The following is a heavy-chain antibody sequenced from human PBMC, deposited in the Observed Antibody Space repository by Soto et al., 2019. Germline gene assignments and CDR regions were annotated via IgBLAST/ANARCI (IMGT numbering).Heavy chain of an antibody. D-gene: IGHD3-3*01. CDR3: ATGALYYDFWSGINIDY. V-gene: IGHV1-24*01. Sequence: ASVKVSCKVSGRTLTELSMHWVRQAPGKGLEWMGGFDPEDGETIYAQKFQGRVTMTEDTSTDTAYMELSSLRSEDTAVYYCATGALYYDFWSGINIDYWGQGTLVTVSS. CDR2: FDPEDGET. J-gene: IGHJ4*02. CDR1: GRTLTELS.